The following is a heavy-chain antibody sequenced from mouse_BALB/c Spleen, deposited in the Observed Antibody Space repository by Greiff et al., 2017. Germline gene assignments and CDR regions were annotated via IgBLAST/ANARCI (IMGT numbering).Heavy chain of an antibody. CDR2: IWAGGST. V-gene: IGHV2-9*02. Sequence: VKLVESGPGLVAPSQSLSITCTVSGFSLTSYGVHWVRQPPGKGLEWLGVIWAGGSTNYNSALMSRLSISKDNSKSQVFLKMNSLQTDDTAMYYCARDDYYGYDYYAMDYWGQGTSVTVSS. D-gene: IGHD2-2*01. CDR1: GFSLTSYG. CDR3: ARDDYYGYDYYAMDY. J-gene: IGHJ4*01.